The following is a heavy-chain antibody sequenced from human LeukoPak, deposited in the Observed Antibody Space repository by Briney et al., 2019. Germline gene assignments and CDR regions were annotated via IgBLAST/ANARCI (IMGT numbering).Heavy chain of an antibody. D-gene: IGHD3-22*01. Sequence: GASVKVSCKASGYTFTSYGISWVRQAPGQGLEWMGWISAYNGNTNYAQKLQGRVTMTTDTSTSTAYMELRSLRSDDTAVYYCARDPIPSMVITSYYYYMDVWGKGTTVTISS. V-gene: IGHV1-18*01. CDR2: ISAYNGNT. J-gene: IGHJ6*03. CDR1: GYTFTSYG. CDR3: ARDPIPSMVITSYYYYMDV.